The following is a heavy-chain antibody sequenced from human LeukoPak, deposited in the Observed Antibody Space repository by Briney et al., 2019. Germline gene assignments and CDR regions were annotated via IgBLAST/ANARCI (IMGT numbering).Heavy chain of an antibody. D-gene: IGHD3-9*01. Sequence: SETLSLTCAVYGGSFSGYYWSWIRQPPGKGLEWIGEINHSGSTNYNPSLKSRVTISVDTSKNQFSLKLSSVTAADTALYFCARTHFDSLGWFDPWGQGIQVIVSS. CDR1: GGSFSGYY. V-gene: IGHV4-34*01. CDR2: INHSGST. CDR3: ARTHFDSLGWFDP. J-gene: IGHJ5*02.